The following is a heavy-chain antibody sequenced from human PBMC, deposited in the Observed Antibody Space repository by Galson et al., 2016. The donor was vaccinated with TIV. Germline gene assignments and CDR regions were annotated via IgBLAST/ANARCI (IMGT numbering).Heavy chain of an antibody. CDR3: ARRTDGHLYDYYGMDV. V-gene: IGHV1-69*13. CDR2: IISIFRTA. D-gene: IGHD5-24*01. J-gene: IGHJ6*02. Sequence: SVKVSCKASGGIFSGYAINWVRQAPGQGLEWMGRIISIFRTANYAEKFQGRVTITADDSTNTVHVGLSSLKSEDTAVYYCARRTDGHLYDYYGMDVWGQGTTVIVS. CDR1: GGIFSGYA.